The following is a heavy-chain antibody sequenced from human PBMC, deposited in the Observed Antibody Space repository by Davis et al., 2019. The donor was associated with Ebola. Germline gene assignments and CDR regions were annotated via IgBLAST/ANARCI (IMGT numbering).Heavy chain of an antibody. D-gene: IGHD5/OR15-5a*01. CDR1: GFTFNNFW. CDR3: SFGVYGRPFEF. V-gene: IGHV3-7*01. Sequence: GESPKIPCAASGFTFNNFWMNWVRQAPGKGLEWVADIKQDGSEEVYVDSVEGRFSISRDNPRNLLYLQMDSLRAEDTAVYYCSFGVYGRPFEFWGQGTVVTVSP. J-gene: IGHJ4*02. CDR2: IKQDGSEE.